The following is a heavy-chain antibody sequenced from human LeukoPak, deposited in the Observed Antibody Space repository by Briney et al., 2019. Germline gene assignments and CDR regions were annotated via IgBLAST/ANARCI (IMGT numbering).Heavy chain of an antibody. CDR1: GYTFTGYY. CDR2: INPNSGGT. CDR3: ARGLAAALGYFDY. Sequence: WASVKVSCKASGYTFTGYYMHWVRQAPGQGPEWMGWINPNSGGTNYAQKFQGRVTMTRDTSINTVYMELSRLRSDDTAVFYCARGLAAALGYFDYWGQGTLVTVSS. V-gene: IGHV1-2*02. D-gene: IGHD2-15*01. J-gene: IGHJ4*02.